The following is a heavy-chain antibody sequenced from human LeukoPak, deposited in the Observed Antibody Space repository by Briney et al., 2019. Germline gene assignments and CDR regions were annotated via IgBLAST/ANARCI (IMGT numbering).Heavy chain of an antibody. V-gene: IGHV3-74*01. Sequence: GGSLRLSCAASGFTFRSYWMHWVRQAPGKGLVWVSRINSDGSSTSYADSVKGRFTISRDNAKNTLYLQMNSLRAEDTAVYYCARGQLYCSSTSCNYYGMDVWAQGTTVTVSS. D-gene: IGHD2-2*01. CDR3: ARGQLYCSSTSCNYYGMDV. J-gene: IGHJ6*02. CDR2: INSDGSST. CDR1: GFTFRSYW.